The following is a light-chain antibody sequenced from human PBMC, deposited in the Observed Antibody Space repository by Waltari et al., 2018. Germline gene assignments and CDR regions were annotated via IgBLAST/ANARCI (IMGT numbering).Light chain of an antibody. CDR3: QQTYSTPRT. CDR1: QTISSY. Sequence: DIQMTQSPSSLSASVGDRVSITCRTSQTISSYLNWYKQKPGKAPNLLIYAASSLQSGVPSRFSGSGSGTDFTLTISSLQSDDFATYYCQQTYSTPRTFGQGTKVEVK. V-gene: IGKV1-39*01. J-gene: IGKJ1*01. CDR2: AAS.